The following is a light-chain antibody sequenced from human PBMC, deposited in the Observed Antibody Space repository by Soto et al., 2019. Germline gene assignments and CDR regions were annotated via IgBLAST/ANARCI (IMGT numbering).Light chain of an antibody. CDR3: QQTYSSPPGA. CDR2: TAS. Sequence: DIQMTQSPSSLSASVGDRVTITCRASQSIRNYLNWYQQKPGKAPKVLIYTASSLQSGAPSRFSGSGSGTDFTLSIGRLQPEDCATYYCQQTYSSPPGAFGQGTKVEIE. J-gene: IGKJ1*01. CDR1: QSIRNY. V-gene: IGKV1-39*01.